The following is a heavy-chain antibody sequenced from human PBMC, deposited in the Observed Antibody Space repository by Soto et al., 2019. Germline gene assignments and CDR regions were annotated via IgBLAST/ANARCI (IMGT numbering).Heavy chain of an antibody. V-gene: IGHV4-39*01. J-gene: IGHJ6*04. CDR1: GGSISSSSYY. CDR3: ARRLFYYGAGSFLGNYYGMDV. D-gene: IGHD3-10*01. Sequence: PSETLSLTCTFSGGSISSSSYYLGWIRQPPGKGLEWIGSIYYSGSTYYNPSLKSRVTISVDTSKNQFSLKLSSVTAADTAVYYCARRLFYYGAGSFLGNYYGMDVGGKGTTVTVSP. CDR2: IYYSGST.